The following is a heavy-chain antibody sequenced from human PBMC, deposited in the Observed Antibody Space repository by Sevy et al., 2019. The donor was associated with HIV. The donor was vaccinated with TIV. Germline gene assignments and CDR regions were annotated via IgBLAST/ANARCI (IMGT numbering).Heavy chain of an antibody. CDR3: ARVGGHSYGYSAFDI. J-gene: IGHJ3*02. CDR2: IYTSEST. CDR1: GGSISSCNYY. Sequence: SETLSLTCTVSGGSISSCNYYWSWIRQPAGKGLEWIGRIYTSESTNYNPSLKSRVTISVDTSKNQFSLKLSSVTAADTAVYYCARVGGHSYGYSAFDIWGQGTMVTVSS. D-gene: IGHD5-18*01. V-gene: IGHV4-61*02.